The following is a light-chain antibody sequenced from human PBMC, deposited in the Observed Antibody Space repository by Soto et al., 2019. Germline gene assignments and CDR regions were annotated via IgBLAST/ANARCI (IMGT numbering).Light chain of an antibody. J-gene: IGKJ5*01. Sequence: EIVLTQSPATLSLSPGESAILSCRASQNVGSYLTWYRQKPGQAPSLLIYDATHRATGVPDRFSGSGLATDFSLTITNLEPGDFGVYYCQQRANWLMTFGQGTRLEIK. CDR1: QNVGSY. CDR2: DAT. V-gene: IGKV3-11*01. CDR3: QQRANWLMT.